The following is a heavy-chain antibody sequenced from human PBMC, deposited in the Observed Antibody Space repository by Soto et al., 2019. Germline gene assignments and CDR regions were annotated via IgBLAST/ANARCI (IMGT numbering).Heavy chain of an antibody. CDR1: GGSVNGYY. D-gene: IGHD5-12*01. CDR3: ASHRSGYAFQ. CDR2: LYYSGIT. Sequence: PSETLSLTCAVYGGSVNGYYWSWIRQPPGKGLEWIGYLYYSGITNYNPSLKSRVSTSLDPSKNQFSLKLTSVTAADTAVYYCASHRSGYAFQWGQGTLVTVSS. J-gene: IGHJ4*02. V-gene: IGHV4-59*02.